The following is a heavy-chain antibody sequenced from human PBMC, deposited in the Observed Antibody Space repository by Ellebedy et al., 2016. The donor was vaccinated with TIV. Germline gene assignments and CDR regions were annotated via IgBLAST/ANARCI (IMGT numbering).Heavy chain of an antibody. D-gene: IGHD2-8*01. CDR1: GFTFSNAW. V-gene: IGHV3-15*01. J-gene: IGHJ3*02. CDR3: SRYNAKDAFDM. Sequence: GESLKISCAASGFTFSNAWMGWVRQAPGKGLEWVGLIRNKLDGGTTDYAASVKGRFTISRDDSQNMMSLQMNGLRTEDTAIYYCSRYNAKDAFDMWGQGTMVIVSS. CDR2: IRNKLDGGTT.